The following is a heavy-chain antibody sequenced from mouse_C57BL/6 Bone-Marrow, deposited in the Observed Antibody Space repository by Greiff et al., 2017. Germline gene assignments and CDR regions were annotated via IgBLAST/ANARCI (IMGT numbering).Heavy chain of an antibody. CDR3: ARGTTVVAHYYAMDY. V-gene: IGHV1-80*01. D-gene: IGHD1-1*01. CDR2: LYPGDGDT. Sequence: QVQLQQSGAELVKPGASVKISCKASGYAFRSYWLNWVKQRPGKGLEWIGQLYPGDGDTNYHGKFKGKATLTADKSSSTAYMQLSSLTSEDSAVYFCARGTTVVAHYYAMDYWGQGTSVTVSS. CDR1: GYAFRSYW. J-gene: IGHJ4*01.